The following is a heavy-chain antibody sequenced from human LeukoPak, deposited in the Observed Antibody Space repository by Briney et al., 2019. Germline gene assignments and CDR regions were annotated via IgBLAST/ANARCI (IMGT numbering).Heavy chain of an antibody. D-gene: IGHD4-11*01. CDR3: TSPVTGNKDGFGY. CDR2: IDHSGRT. V-gene: IGHV4-34*01. CDR1: VGSSRGYY. J-gene: IGHJ4*02. Sequence: SETLSLTCDVFVGSSRGYYWTWIRQPPGKGLEWIGEIDHSGRTNYNPSLKSRVTISADTSKNQFSLKLNSVTAADTAVYYCTSPVTGNKDGFGYWGQGTLVGVSS.